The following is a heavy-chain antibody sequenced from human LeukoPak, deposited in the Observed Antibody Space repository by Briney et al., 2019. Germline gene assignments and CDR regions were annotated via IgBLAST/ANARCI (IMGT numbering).Heavy chain of an antibody. CDR3: AALPSRYYDILTGYPRGEY. J-gene: IGHJ4*02. Sequence: PSETLSLTCTVSGGSISSYYWSWIRQPPGQGLEWIGYIYYSGSTNYNPSLKSRVTISVDTSKNQFSLKLSSVTAADTAVYYCAALPSRYYDILTGYPRGEYWGQGTLVTVPS. CDR2: IYYSGST. V-gene: IGHV4-59*01. CDR1: GGSISSYY. D-gene: IGHD3-9*01.